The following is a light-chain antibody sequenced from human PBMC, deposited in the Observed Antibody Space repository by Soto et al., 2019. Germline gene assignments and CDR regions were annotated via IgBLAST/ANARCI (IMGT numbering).Light chain of an antibody. CDR1: QSISNSK. Sequence: EIVVTLSVGALSLTPGERATLSCRASQSISNSKLAWYQHKAGQAPRLVIYGASGRATGIPNRFSGSGSGTDFTFTIISLEPDDFAVYYCQVSAGPIWTFGQGTKVDIK. V-gene: IGKV3-20*01. J-gene: IGKJ1*01. CDR3: QVSAGPIWT. CDR2: GAS.